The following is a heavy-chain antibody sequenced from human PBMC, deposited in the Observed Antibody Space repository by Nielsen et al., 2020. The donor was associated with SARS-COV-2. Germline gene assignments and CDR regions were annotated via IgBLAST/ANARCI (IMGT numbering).Heavy chain of an antibody. V-gene: IGHV3-43*01. J-gene: IGHJ5*02. D-gene: IGHD2-8*02. CDR1: GFTFDDYT. Sequence: GESLKISCAASGFTFDDYTMHWVRQAPGKGLEWVSLISWDGGSTYYADSVKGRFTISRDNAKNTLYLQMNSLRAEDTAVYYCARDWGHLEGWCWFDPWGQGTLVTVSS. CDR3: ARDWGHLEGWCWFDP. CDR2: ISWDGGST.